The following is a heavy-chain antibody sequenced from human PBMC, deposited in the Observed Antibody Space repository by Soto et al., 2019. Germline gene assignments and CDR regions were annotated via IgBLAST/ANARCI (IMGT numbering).Heavy chain of an antibody. CDR1: GFTFSASY. V-gene: IGHV3-11*06. D-gene: IGHD2-8*01. CDR2: ISGTSSYT. CDR3: AKDGRPSNGRDLLNYPYFQGKEV. Sequence: GGSLRLSCSASGFTFSASYMSWVRQAPGKGLEWISYISGTSSYTTYADSVKGRFTISRDNAKNSLYLQMDSLRVEDTAVYYCAKDGRPSNGRDLLNYPYFQGKEVWGQGTTVTVSS. J-gene: IGHJ6*02.